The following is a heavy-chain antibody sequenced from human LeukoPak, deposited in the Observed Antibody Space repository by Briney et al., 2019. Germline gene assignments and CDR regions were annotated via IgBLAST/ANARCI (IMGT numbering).Heavy chain of an antibody. CDR2: VYYSGST. Sequence: SETLSLTCTVSGGSISSYYWSWIRQPPGKGLEWIGYVYYSGSTNYNPSLKSRVTISVDTSKNQFSLKLSSVTGADTAVYYCARRDHSGYYYFWGQGTLVTVSS. J-gene: IGHJ4*02. V-gene: IGHV4-59*08. CDR1: GGSISSYY. D-gene: IGHD3-22*01. CDR3: ARRDHSGYYYF.